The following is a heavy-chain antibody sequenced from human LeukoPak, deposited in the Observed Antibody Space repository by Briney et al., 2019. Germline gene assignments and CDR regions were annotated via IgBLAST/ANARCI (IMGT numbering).Heavy chain of an antibody. V-gene: IGHV4-4*02. CDR2: IHHGGTT. Sequence: TSETLSLTCAVSGGSLSSGNWWTWVRQSPGKGLEWIGEIHHGGTTNYNPSLKSRVTISLDTSRNQFSLKLNSVTAADTAVYYCAKSNGYGLVDIWGQGTMVTVSS. CDR1: GGSLSSGNW. J-gene: IGHJ3*02. D-gene: IGHD3-10*01. CDR3: AKSNGYGLVDI.